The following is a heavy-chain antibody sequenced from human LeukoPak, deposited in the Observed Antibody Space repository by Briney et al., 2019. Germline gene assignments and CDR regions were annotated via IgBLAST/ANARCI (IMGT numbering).Heavy chain of an antibody. CDR2: SRSSGSTI. CDR1: GFIFSSYA. J-gene: IGHJ4*02. D-gene: IGHD6-13*01. V-gene: IGHV3-21*06. CDR3: ARDRLLWQQLVGYTDY. Sequence: GGSLRLSCAASGFIFSSYAMNWVRQAPGRGLEWVSSSRSSGSTIYYADSVKGRFTISKDNARNSLYLQMNSLRAEDTAVYYCARDRLLWQQLVGYTDYWGQGILVTVSS.